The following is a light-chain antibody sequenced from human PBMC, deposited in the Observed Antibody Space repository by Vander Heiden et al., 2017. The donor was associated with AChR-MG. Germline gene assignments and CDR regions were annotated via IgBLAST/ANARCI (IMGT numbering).Light chain of an antibody. CDR3: QQDYSLHT. CDR1: QSVNRN. Sequence: IVMTQSPVTLSASPGETATLSCRASQSVNRNLAWYQQKPGQTPRLLIYESSARANGIPDRFSGSGSGTEFSLTISSLQSEDFAVYYWQQDYSLHTFGQGTKVE. V-gene: IGKV3-15*01. J-gene: IGKJ1*01. CDR2: ESS.